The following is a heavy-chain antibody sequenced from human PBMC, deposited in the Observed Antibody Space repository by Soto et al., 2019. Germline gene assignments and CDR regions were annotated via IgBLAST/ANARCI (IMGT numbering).Heavy chain of an antibody. CDR1: GFTFSTYT. D-gene: IGHD6-13*01. V-gene: IGHV3-23*01. CDR3: ARFTAEVADLYSAY. CDR2: ISGTGRST. J-gene: IGHJ4*02. Sequence: EVQLLESGGGLVQPGGSLRLSCEASGFTFSTYTMSWVRQAPGKGLEWVSGISGTGRSTFYADSVKGRFTISRDNSKNALYLRMNSLRVGDTALYFFARFTAEVADLYSAYWGQGTPVTVSS.